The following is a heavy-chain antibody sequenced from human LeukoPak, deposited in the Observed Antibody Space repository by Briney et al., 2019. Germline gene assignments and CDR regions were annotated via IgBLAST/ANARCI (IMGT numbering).Heavy chain of an antibody. V-gene: IGHV4-4*02. CDR2: IDHSGST. J-gene: IGHJ6*02. CDR3: ARSHSMARGIIDFYGLDV. D-gene: IGHD3-10*01. Sequence: SGTLSLTCAVSGDSIASPTWWSWVRQAPEKGLEWIGEIDHSGSTNYNPSLRSRVTISVDKSKSHFSLRLSSVTAADTAVYFCARSHSMARGIIDFYGLDVWGRGTTVAVSS. CDR1: GDSIASPTW.